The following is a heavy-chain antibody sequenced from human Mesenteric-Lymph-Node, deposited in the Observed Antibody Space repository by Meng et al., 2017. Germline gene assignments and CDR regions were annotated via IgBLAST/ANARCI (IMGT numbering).Heavy chain of an antibody. CDR2: IYSGGST. CDR1: GFTVSSNY. Sequence: GGSLRLSCAASGFTVSSNYMSWVRQAPGKGLEWVSVIYSGGSTYYADSVKGRFTISRDNSKNTLYLQMNSLRAEDTAVYYCARDPTNYYDSSGYYFGWGQGTLGTVSS. J-gene: IGHJ4*02. V-gene: IGHV3-66*02. CDR3: ARDPTNYYDSSGYYFG. D-gene: IGHD3-22*01.